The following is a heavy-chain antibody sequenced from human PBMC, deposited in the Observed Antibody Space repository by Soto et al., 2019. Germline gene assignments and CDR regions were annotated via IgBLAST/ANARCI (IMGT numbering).Heavy chain of an antibody. V-gene: IGHV3-21*01. J-gene: IGHJ6*02. CDR3: ARVGRTDYTSGSYYFYGMDV. CDR2: IGDSSSYI. D-gene: IGHD3-10*01. Sequence: EVQVVESGGGLVKPGDSLRLSCAASGFSFSSYSMTWVRQAPGKGLEWVSFIGDSSSYIYYADSVKGRFTISRDNAKNSXYXPMNSLRAEDTAVYYCARVGRTDYTSGSYYFYGMDVWGQGTTVTVSS. CDR1: GFSFSSYS.